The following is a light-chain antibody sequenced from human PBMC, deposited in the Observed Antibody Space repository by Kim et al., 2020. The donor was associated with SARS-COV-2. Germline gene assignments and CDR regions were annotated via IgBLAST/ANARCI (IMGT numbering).Light chain of an antibody. Sequence: APGKTARITCGENSSGLQSVHGYQQKPGQAPVLVIYYDTDRPSGIPERFSGSNSGNTATLTISRVEAGDEADYYCQVWDTGSDHPIFGGGTKVTVL. J-gene: IGLJ2*01. CDR1: SSGLQS. CDR2: YDT. CDR3: QVWDTGSDHPI. V-gene: IGLV3-21*04.